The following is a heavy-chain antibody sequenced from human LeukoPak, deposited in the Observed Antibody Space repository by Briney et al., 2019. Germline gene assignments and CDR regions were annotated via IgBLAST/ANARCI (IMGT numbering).Heavy chain of an antibody. CDR2: INHSGST. D-gene: IGHD3-10*01. Sequence: SETLSLTCAVYGGSFSGYYWSWIRQPPGKGLEWIGEINHSGSTDYNPSLKSRVTISVDTSKNQFSLKLSSVTAADTVVYYCARGPRLLWFGGTGLDYWGQGTLVTVSS. J-gene: IGHJ4*02. CDR3: ARGPRLLWFGGTGLDY. CDR1: GGSFSGYY. V-gene: IGHV4-34*01.